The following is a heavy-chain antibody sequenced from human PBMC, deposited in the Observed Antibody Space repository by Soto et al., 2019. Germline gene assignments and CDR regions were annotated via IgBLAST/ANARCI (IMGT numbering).Heavy chain of an antibody. J-gene: IGHJ6*02. Sequence: QVQLQESGPGLVKPSQTLSLTCTVSGGSISSGGYYWSWIRQHPGKGLEWIGYIYYSGSTYYNPSLKSRVTISVDTSKNQFSLKLSSVTAEDTAVYYCARDLVGYCTNGVCFMDVWGQGTTVTVSS. CDR3: ARDLVGYCTNGVCFMDV. D-gene: IGHD2-8*01. CDR1: GGSISSGGYY. CDR2: IYYSGST. V-gene: IGHV4-31*03.